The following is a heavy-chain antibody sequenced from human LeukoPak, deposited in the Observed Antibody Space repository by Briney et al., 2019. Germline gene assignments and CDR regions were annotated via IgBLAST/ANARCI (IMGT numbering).Heavy chain of an antibody. V-gene: IGHV3-48*01. CDR3: ARKGHNWNYHWFDP. CDR2: ISSSSSTI. J-gene: IGHJ5*02. CDR1: GFTFSSYS. D-gene: IGHD1-7*01. Sequence: TGGSLRLSCAASGFTFSSYSMNWVRQAPGKGLEWVSYISSSSSTIYYADSVKGRFTISRDNAKNSLYLQMNSLRAEDTAVYYCARKGHNWNYHWFDPWGQGTLVTVSS.